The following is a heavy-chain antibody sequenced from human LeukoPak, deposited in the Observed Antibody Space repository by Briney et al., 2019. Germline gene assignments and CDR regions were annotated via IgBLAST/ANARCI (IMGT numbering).Heavy chain of an antibody. D-gene: IGHD1-14*01. CDR3: ARDLGRYKELAYYYYYGMDV. CDR1: GYTFTSYG. V-gene: IGHV1-18*01. Sequence: EASVKVSCKASGYTFTSYGISWVRQAPGQGLEWMGWISAYNGNTNYAQKLQGRVTMTTDTSTSTAYMELRSLRSDDPAVYYCARDLGRYKELAYYYYYGMDVWGQGTTVTVSS. J-gene: IGHJ6*02. CDR2: ISAYNGNT.